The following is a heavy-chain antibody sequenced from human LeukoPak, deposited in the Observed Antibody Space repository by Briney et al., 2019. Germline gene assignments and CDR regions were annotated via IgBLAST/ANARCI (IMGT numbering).Heavy chain of an antibody. CDR3: ARELGYGDYVDY. Sequence: PGGSLRLSCAASGFTFSSYSMNWVRQAPGKGLEWVSSISSSSSYIYYADSVKGRFTISRDNAKNSLYLQMNSLRAEDTAVYYCARELGYGDYVDYWGQGTLVTVSS. CDR1: GFTFSSYS. V-gene: IGHV3-21*01. J-gene: IGHJ4*02. D-gene: IGHD4-17*01. CDR2: ISSSSSYI.